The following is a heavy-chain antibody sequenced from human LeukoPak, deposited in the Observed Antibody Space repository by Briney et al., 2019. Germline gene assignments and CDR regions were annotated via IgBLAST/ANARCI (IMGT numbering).Heavy chain of an antibody. CDR3: ATYRQVLLPFES. V-gene: IGHV3-23*01. Sequence: GGSLRLSCAASGLTFSNYGMAWVRQAPGKGLEWVSSIFPSGGEIHYADSVRGRFTISRDNSKSTLSLQMNSLRAEDTAIYYCATYRQVLLPFESWGQGTLVTVSS. CDR1: GLTFSNYG. J-gene: IGHJ4*02. D-gene: IGHD2-8*02. CDR2: IFPSGGEI.